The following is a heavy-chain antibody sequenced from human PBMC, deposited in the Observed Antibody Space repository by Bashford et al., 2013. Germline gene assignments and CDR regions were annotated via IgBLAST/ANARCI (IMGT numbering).Heavy chain of an antibody. CDR3: ARAGRYGDYLFDY. J-gene: IGHJ4*02. CDR1: GGTFSSYA. Sequence: SVKVSCKASGGTFSSYAISWVRQAPGQGLEWMGGIIPIFGTANYAQKFQGRVTITRDTSATTAYMELSSLRSEDTAVYYCARAGRYGDYLFDYWGQGTLVTVSS. CDR2: IIPIFGTA. V-gene: IGHV1-69*05. D-gene: IGHD4-17*01.